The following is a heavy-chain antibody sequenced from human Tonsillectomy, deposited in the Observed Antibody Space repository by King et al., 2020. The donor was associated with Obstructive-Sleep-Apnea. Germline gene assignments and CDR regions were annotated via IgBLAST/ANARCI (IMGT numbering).Heavy chain of an antibody. V-gene: IGHV3-15*01. CDR3: TTDQGTAMVIDY. D-gene: IGHD5-18*01. CDR1: GFTFSHAW. CDR2: IQSTTDGGAR. J-gene: IGHJ4*02. Sequence: VQLVESGGGLVKPGGSLRLSCAASGFTFSHAWMSWVRQAPGKGLEWVGRIQSTTDGGARDYAAPVKGRFTISRDDSKNTLYLQMNSLKTEDTAVYYCTTDQGTAMVIDYWGQGTLVTVSS.